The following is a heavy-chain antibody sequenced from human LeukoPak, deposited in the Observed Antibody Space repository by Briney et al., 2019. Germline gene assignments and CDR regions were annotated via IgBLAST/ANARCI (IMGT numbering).Heavy chain of an antibody. CDR1: GGTFSSYA. D-gene: IGHD3-10*01. Sequence: SVKVSCKASGGTFSSYAISWVRQAPGQGLEWMGRIIPILGIANYAQKFQGRVTITADKSTSTAYMELSSLRSEDTAVYYCARAMVRGVIDYWGQGTLVTVSS. V-gene: IGHV1-69*04. CDR3: ARAMVRGVIDY. CDR2: IIPILGIA. J-gene: IGHJ4*02.